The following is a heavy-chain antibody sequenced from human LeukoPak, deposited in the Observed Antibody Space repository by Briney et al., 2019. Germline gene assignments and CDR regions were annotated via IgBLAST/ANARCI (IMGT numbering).Heavy chain of an antibody. D-gene: IGHD6-19*01. CDR1: GGTFSSYA. Sequence: ASVKVSCKASGGTFSSYAISWVRQAPGQGLEWMGGIIPIFGTANYAQKFQGRVTITADESTSTAYMELSSLRSEDTAVYYCASSVAGTSDYFYYWGQGTLVTVSS. CDR3: ASSVAGTSDYFYY. J-gene: IGHJ4*02. CDR2: IIPIFGTA. V-gene: IGHV1-69*13.